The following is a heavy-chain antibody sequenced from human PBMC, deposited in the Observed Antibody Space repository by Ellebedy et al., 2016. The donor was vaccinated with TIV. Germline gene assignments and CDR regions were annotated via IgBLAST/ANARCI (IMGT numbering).Heavy chain of an antibody. V-gene: IGHV3-23*01. CDR2: ISGSGGST. Sequence: GESLKISXTASGFTFSSYAMSWVRQAPGKGLEWVSAISGSGGSTYYADSVKGRFTISRDNSKNTLYLQMNSLRAEDTAVYYCAKRLPGYGMDVWGQGTTVTVSS. D-gene: IGHD2-21*01. CDR1: GFTFSSYA. J-gene: IGHJ6*02. CDR3: AKRLPGYGMDV.